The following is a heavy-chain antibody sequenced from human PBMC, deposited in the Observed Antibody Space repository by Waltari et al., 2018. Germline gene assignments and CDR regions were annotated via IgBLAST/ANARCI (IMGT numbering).Heavy chain of an antibody. CDR2: IYYSGST. V-gene: IGHV4-39*07. CDR3: ARFKLVVVAARAFDI. Sequence: GKQWIGSIYYSGSTYYNPSLKSRVTISVDTSKNQFSLKLSSVTAADTAVYYCARFKLVVVAARAFDIWGQGTMVTVSS. J-gene: IGHJ3*02. D-gene: IGHD2-15*01.